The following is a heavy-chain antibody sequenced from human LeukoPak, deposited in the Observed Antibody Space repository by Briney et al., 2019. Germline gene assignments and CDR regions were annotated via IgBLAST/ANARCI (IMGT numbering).Heavy chain of an antibody. V-gene: IGHV3-23*01. CDR1: GFTFSNYA. CDR2: ISGSGHNT. CDR3: AKGSKGIAVAGSFDY. J-gene: IGHJ4*02. D-gene: IGHD6-19*01. Sequence: GSLRLYCAASGFTFSNYAMSWVRQAPGKGLEWVSVISGSGHNTYYADSVKGRFTISRDNSKNTLYLRVSSLRAEDTAIYYCAKGSKGIAVAGSFDYWGQGTLVIVSS.